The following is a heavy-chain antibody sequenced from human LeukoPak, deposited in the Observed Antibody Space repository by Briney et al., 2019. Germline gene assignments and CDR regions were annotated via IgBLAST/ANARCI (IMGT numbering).Heavy chain of an antibody. CDR2: ISSSSSTI. J-gene: IGHJ6*02. CDR3: AREVSGSGSYYNGPYYYGMDV. D-gene: IGHD3-10*01. Sequence: GGSLRLSCAASGFTFSSYSMNWVRQAPGKGLEWVSYISSSSSTIYYADSVKGRFIISRDNAKNSLYLQMNSLRDEDTAVYYCAREVSGSGSYYNGPYYYGMDVWGQGTTVTVSS. V-gene: IGHV3-48*02. CDR1: GFTFSSYS.